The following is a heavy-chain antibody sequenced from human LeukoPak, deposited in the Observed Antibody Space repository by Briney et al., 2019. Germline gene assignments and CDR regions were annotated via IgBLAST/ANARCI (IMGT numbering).Heavy chain of an antibody. J-gene: IGHJ6*02. CDR3: ARDPGLYCSGGSCYSNYYYYYGMDV. V-gene: IGHV1-18*01. D-gene: IGHD2-15*01. CDR2: ISAYNGNT. CDR1: GYTFTSYG. Sequence: ASVKVSCKASGYTFTSYGISWVRQAPGQGLEWMGWISAYNGNTNYAQKLQGRVTMTTDTSTSTAYMELRSLRSDDTAVYYCARDPGLYCSGGSCYSNYYYYYGMDVWGQGTTVTVSS.